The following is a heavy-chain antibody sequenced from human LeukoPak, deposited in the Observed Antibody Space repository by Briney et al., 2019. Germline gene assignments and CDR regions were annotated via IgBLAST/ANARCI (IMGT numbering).Heavy chain of an antibody. J-gene: IGHJ6*03. CDR3: ARGVHYSGHKSYYYMDV. D-gene: IGHD4-23*01. V-gene: IGHV3-74*01. Sequence: GGSLRLSCVASQFSLSNYWMHWVWQIPGEGLVWVSRIYIHGSDASYADSVKGRFTISRDNAKNVLYLHMNSLRVEDTAVYLCARGVHYSGHKSYYYMDVWGKGTTVTVTS. CDR1: QFSLSNYW. CDR2: IYIHGSDA.